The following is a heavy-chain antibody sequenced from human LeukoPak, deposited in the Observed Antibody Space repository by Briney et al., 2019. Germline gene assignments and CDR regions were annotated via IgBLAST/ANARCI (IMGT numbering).Heavy chain of an antibody. CDR3: ARDLLSPEMTTESAFDY. J-gene: IGHJ4*02. D-gene: IGHD4-17*01. Sequence: ASVKVSCKASGYTFTSYGISWVRQAPGQGLEWMGWISAYNGNTNYAQKLQGRVTMTTDTSTSTAYMELRSLRSDDTAVYYCARDLLSPEMTTESAFDYWGQGTLVTVSS. CDR1: GYTFTSYG. V-gene: IGHV1-18*01. CDR2: ISAYNGNT.